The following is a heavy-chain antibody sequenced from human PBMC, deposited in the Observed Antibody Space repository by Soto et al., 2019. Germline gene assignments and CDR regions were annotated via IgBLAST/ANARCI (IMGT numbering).Heavy chain of an antibody. D-gene: IGHD6-13*01. CDR3: ARGLSAAARYYYYGMDG. Sequence: ASVKVSCKASGYTFTSYGISWVRQAPGQGLEWMGWISAYNGNTNYAQKLQGRVTMTTDTSTSTAYMELRSLRSDDKAVYYCARGLSAAARYYYYGMDGWGQGTTVTVS. CDR2: ISAYNGNT. CDR1: GYTFTSYG. V-gene: IGHV1-18*01. J-gene: IGHJ6*02.